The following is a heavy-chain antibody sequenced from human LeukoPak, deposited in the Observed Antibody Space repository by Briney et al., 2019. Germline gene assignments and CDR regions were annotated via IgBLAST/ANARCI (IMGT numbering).Heavy chain of an antibody. J-gene: IGHJ5*02. D-gene: IGHD2-2*01. CDR2: IYAGGTT. CDR1: GFSVSSNY. V-gene: IGHV3-66*01. CDR3: AGGPKQQLLWGRASNGFDP. Sequence: GGSLRLSCAASGFSVSSNYMTWARQAPGKGLECVSVIYAGGTTYYADSVRGRFNISRDISKNMVYLQMNSLRAEDTAVYYCAGGPKQQLLWGRASNGFDPWGQGTLVTVSS.